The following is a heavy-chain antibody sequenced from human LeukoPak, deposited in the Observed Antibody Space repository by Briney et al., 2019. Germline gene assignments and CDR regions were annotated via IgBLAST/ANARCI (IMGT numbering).Heavy chain of an antibody. CDR3: ARAVTGSSWYRSYYFDY. J-gene: IGHJ4*02. CDR2: IIPIFGTA. D-gene: IGHD6-13*01. Sequence: SVKVSCKASGGTFSSYAISWVRQAPGQGLEWMGGIIPIFGTANYAQKFQGRVTITADESTSTAYMELSSLRSEDAAVYYCARAVTGSSWYRSYYFDYWGQGTLVTVSS. CDR1: GGTFSSYA. V-gene: IGHV1-69*13.